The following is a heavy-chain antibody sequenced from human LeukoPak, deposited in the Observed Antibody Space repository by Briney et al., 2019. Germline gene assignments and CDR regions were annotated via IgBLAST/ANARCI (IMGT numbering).Heavy chain of an antibody. CDR3: ASGATNNWYAVFDY. CDR1: GGSINSTNW. CDR2: MYQSGNT. J-gene: IGHJ4*02. Sequence: SGTLSLTCAVSGGSINSTNWWNWVRQPPGKGLEWIGEMYQSGNTRYNPSLKSRVTISADKSKNQFSLKVSSVTAADTAVYYCASGATNNWYAVFDYWGQGTLVTVSS. D-gene: IGHD1-1*01. V-gene: IGHV4-4*02.